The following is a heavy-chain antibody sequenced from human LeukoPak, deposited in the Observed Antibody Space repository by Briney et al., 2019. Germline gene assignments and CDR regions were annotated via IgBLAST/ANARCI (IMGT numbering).Heavy chain of an antibody. CDR1: GYTFTGYY. V-gene: IGHV1-2*04. Sequence: GASMKVSCKASGYTFTGYYMHWVRQAPGQGLEWMGWINPNSGGTNYAQKFQGWVTMTRDTSISTAYMELSRLRSDDTAVYYCARGLLSAYNWFDPWGQGTLVTVSS. CDR3: ARGLLSAYNWFDP. J-gene: IGHJ5*02. CDR2: INPNSGGT. D-gene: IGHD2-21*01.